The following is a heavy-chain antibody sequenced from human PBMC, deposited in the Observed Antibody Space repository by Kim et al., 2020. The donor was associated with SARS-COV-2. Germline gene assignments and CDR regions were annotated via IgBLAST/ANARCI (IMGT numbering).Heavy chain of an antibody. CDR2: INHSGST. Sequence: SETLSLTCAVYGGSFSGYYWSWIRQPPGKGLEWIGEINHSGSTNYNPSLKSRVTISVDTSKNQFSLKLSSVTAADTAVYYCARGRGFLEWLPYMYYFDY. J-gene: IGHJ4*01. V-gene: IGHV4-34*01. CDR3: ARGRGFLEWLPYMYYFDY. CDR1: GGSFSGYY. D-gene: IGHD3-3*01.